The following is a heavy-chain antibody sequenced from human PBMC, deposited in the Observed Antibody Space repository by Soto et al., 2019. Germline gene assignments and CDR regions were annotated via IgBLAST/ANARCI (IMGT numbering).Heavy chain of an antibody. CDR3: VKDQAWHSAVEPAGIGGYYYYGLDV. J-gene: IGHJ6*02. Sequence: RTGGSLRLSCASSGFTFSSHGMHWARQAPGKGLERMALISYDGFKKLYADSVRGRFTISRDNSKNTLFLQMNSRGVEDTGIYYCVKDQAWHSAVEPAGIGGYYYYGLDVWGQGTTVTVSS. D-gene: IGHD2-2*01. CDR1: GFTFSSHG. V-gene: IGHV3-30*18. CDR2: ISYDGFKK.